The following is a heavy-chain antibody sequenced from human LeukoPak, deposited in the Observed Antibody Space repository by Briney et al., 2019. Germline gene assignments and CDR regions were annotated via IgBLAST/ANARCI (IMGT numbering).Heavy chain of an antibody. J-gene: IGHJ4*02. CDR1: AFAFSNHA. CDR3: ARDWGVYCSSTSCYSSY. CDR2: ISISGGTT. Sequence: GGSLRLSCTASAFAFSNHAMSWVRQAPGKGLEWVSSISISGGTTYYADSVKGRFTISRENSKSTLYLQMNNLRADDTAVYYCARDWGVYCSSTSCYSSYWGQGTLVTVSS. V-gene: IGHV3-23*01. D-gene: IGHD2-2*01.